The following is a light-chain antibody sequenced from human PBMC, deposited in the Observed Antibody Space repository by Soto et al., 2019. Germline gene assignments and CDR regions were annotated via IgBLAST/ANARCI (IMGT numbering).Light chain of an antibody. V-gene: IGKV1-5*01. CDR3: QQYNSYST. Sequence: DIQMTQSPSTLSASVGDRVTITCRASQSITSWLAWYQQKPGKAPNLLISDASSLESGVTSRFSGTGSGTEFTLTISSLQPDDFATYYCQQYNSYSTFGQGTKLEI. J-gene: IGKJ2*01. CDR1: QSITSW. CDR2: DAS.